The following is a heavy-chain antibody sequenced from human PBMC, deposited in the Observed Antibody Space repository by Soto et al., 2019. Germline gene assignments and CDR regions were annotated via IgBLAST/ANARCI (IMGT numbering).Heavy chain of an antibody. J-gene: IGHJ4*02. V-gene: IGHV3-66*01. CDR2: IYSGGGT. CDR3: AKSKSRSYSTDY. D-gene: IGHD1-26*01. CDR1: EFTVSSDH. Sequence: GSLRLSCAASEFTVSSDHMSWVRQAPGKGLEWVSIIYSGGGTNYADSVKGRFTISRDSTKNTLYLQMNSLRAEDTAVYYCAKSKSRSYSTDYWGQGTLVTVS.